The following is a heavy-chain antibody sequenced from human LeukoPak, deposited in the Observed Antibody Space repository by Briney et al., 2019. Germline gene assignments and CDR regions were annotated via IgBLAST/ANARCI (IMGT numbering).Heavy chain of an antibody. J-gene: IGHJ4*02. D-gene: IGHD2-15*01. CDR2: IHDNEDS. Sequence: SDTLSLTCTVSGGSISNYFWSWIRPPAGKGLEWIGRIHDNEDSNHNPPLRSRVTMSLDTSMNQVSLKLASVTAADTAVYYCARAPSGCGGTCPSDHWGPGTQVTVSS. CDR3: ARAPSGCGGTCPSDH. CDR1: GGSISNYF. V-gene: IGHV4-4*07.